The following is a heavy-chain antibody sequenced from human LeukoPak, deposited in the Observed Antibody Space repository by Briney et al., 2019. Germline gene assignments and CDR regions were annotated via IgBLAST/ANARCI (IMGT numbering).Heavy chain of an antibody. Sequence: SETLSLTCTVSGGSISSYYWSWIRQPPGKGLEWIGYIYYSGSTNYDPSLKSRVTMSVDTSKNQFSLNLSSVTTADTAVYYCARAITGTTFAFDIWGQGTMVTVSS. CDR2: IYYSGST. CDR3: ARAITGTTFAFDI. CDR1: GGSISSYY. V-gene: IGHV4-59*13. J-gene: IGHJ3*02. D-gene: IGHD1-20*01.